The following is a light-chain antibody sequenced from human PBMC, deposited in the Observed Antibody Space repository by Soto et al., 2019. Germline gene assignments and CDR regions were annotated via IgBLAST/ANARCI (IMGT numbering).Light chain of an antibody. CDR3: QQSYSNPIT. J-gene: IGKJ5*01. CDR1: QNIRNY. Sequence: DIQMTQSPSSLSASVGHRVTITCRASQNIRNYLNWYQHEPGKAPKVLIYAASSLQSGVPSRFSGSGSRTDFTLTLSSLQPEDFETYYCQQSYSNPITFGQGTRLEIK. V-gene: IGKV1-39*01. CDR2: AAS.